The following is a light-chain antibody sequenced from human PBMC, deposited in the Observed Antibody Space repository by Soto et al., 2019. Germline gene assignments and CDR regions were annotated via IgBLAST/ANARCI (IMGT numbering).Light chain of an antibody. CDR1: QSVSRW. V-gene: IGKV1-5*01. J-gene: IGKJ2*01. Sequence: DIQMTQSPSTLSASVGDRVTITCRASQSVSRWVAWYQQKPGKAPKVLIWDASSLQRGVPSRFSGSGSGTEVTLTISSLQPDDFATYYCQQYSNWPRGTFGQGTKMQIK. CDR2: DAS. CDR3: QQYSNWPRGT.